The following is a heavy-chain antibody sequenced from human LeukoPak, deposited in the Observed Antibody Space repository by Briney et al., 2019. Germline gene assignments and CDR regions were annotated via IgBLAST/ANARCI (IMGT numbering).Heavy chain of an antibody. D-gene: IGHD3-10*01. CDR3: AKDDAWLRFGE. CDR1: GFTFSNHG. Sequence: GGTLRLSCAASGFTFSNHGMNWVRQAPGKGLEWVSGISPSGNITYYADSVKGRFTISRDNSKNTLYLEVISLTAEDTAVYYCAKDDAWLRFGEWSQGTLVTVSS. V-gene: IGHV3-23*01. J-gene: IGHJ4*02. CDR2: ISPSGNIT.